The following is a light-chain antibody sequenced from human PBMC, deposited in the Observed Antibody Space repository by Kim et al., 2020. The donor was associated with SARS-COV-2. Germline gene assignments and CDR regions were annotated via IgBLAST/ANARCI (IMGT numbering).Light chain of an antibody. CDR2: SNN. Sequence: QSVLTQSPSASGTPGQRVTISCSGSSSNIGSNNVVWYQQLPGAAPNLLIYSNNQRPSGVPDRLSGSRSGTSASLAISGLQSGDEADYYCAVWDDSLKQGVFGGGTQLTVL. CDR1: SSNIGSNN. V-gene: IGLV1-44*01. J-gene: IGLJ3*02. CDR3: AVWDDSLKQGV.